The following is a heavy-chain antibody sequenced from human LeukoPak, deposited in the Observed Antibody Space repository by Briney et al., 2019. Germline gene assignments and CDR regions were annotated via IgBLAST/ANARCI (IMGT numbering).Heavy chain of an antibody. D-gene: IGHD6-13*01. CDR1: GGSISSGGYY. Sequence: SETLSLTCTVSGGSISSGGYYWSWIRQHPGKGLEWIGYIYYNGSTYYNPSLKSRVTISVDTSKNQFSLKLSSVTAADTAVYYCARDEAGAIAAAGTSWFDPWGQGTLVTVSS. V-gene: IGHV4-31*03. CDR3: ARDEAGAIAAAGTSWFDP. J-gene: IGHJ5*02. CDR2: IYYNGST.